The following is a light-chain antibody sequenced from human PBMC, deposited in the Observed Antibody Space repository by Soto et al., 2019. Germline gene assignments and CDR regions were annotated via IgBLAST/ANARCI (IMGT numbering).Light chain of an antibody. CDR3: SSYAGSISPAV. CDR2: EVT. J-gene: IGLJ1*01. Sequence: QSVLTQPASVSGAPGQTITLSCTGTSSDVGSYNLVSWYQQHPGKAPKLIIYEVTKRPSGVSNRFSGSKSGNTASLTISGLQAEDEADYYCSSYAGSISPAVFGSGPKANVL. CDR1: SSDVGSYNL. V-gene: IGLV2-23*02.